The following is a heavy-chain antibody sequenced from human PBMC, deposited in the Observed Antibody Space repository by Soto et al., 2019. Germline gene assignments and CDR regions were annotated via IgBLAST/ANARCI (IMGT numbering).Heavy chain of an antibody. V-gene: IGHV5-10-1*01. D-gene: IGHD6-19*01. CDR1: GYRFTSYG. CDR2: IAPSDSYT. CDR3: ARLSPSSGWYY. Sequence: PVESLELSCQGSGYRFTSYGSSWVRQMPGKGLEWMGRIAPSDSYTNYSPSFQGHVTISADKSISTAYLQWSSLKASDTAMYYCARLSPSSGWYYWGQGTLVTVSS. J-gene: IGHJ4*02.